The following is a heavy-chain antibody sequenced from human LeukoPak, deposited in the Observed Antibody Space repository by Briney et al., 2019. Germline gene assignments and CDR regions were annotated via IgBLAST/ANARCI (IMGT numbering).Heavy chain of an antibody. CDR1: GFTFSSYG. CDR3: ARGHSGSYYGDYYYMDV. V-gene: IGHV3-30*02. CDR2: IRYDGSNK. J-gene: IGHJ6*03. Sequence: GGSLRLSCAASGFTFSSYGMHWVRQAPGKGLEWVAFIRYDGSNKYYADSVKGRFTISRDDSKNTLYLQMNSLGAEDTAVYYCARGHSGSYYGDYYYMDVWGKGTTVTISS. D-gene: IGHD1-26*01.